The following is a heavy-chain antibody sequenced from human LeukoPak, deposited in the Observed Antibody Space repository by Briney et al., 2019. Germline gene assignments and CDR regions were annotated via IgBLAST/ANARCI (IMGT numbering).Heavy chain of an antibody. V-gene: IGHV4-4*07. CDR1: GGSISSYY. J-gene: IGHJ3*02. D-gene: IGHD1-26*01. Sequence: SSETLSLTCTVSGGSISSYYWSWSRQPAGKGLEWMGRIYTSGSTNYNPSLKSRAAMSADTSKNQFSLKRSSVTAADKVVYYCAREPEKPYRGSAYDAFDIWGQGTMVTVSS. CDR2: IYTSGST. CDR3: AREPEKPYRGSAYDAFDI.